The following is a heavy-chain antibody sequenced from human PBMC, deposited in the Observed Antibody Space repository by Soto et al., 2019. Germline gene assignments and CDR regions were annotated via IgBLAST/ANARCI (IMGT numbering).Heavy chain of an antibody. CDR2: INPSGGST. J-gene: IGHJ5*02. V-gene: IGHV1-46*01. CDR1: GYTFTSYY. Sequence: ASVKVSCKASGYTFTSYYMHWVRQAPGQGLEWMGIINPSGGSTSYAQKFQGRVTMTRDTSTSTVYMELSSLRSEDTAVYYCAREFSDYGGSIRGEWFDPWGQGTLVTVSS. D-gene: IGHD4-17*01. CDR3: AREFSDYGGSIRGEWFDP.